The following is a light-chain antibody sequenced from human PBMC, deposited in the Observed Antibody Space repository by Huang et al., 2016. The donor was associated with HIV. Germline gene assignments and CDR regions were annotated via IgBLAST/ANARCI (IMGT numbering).Light chain of an antibody. J-gene: IGKJ1*01. V-gene: IGKV1-17*03. CDR1: QAMSHY. CDR2: AAS. CDR3: LQHHAYPRT. Sequence: DIQMNQSPSAMSASVGDKVTIPCRASQAMSHYFVWFQQKPGRAPKRLIYAASSLQSGVPSRFSGSGYGTKFTLTISSLQPEDFATYYCLQHHAYPRTFGPGTKVEVK.